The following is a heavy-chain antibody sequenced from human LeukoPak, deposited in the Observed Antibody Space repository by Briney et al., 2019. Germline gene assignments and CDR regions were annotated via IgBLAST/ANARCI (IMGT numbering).Heavy chain of an antibody. D-gene: IGHD6-25*01. CDR1: EFTFSAYW. CDR3: ARENLAAAADY. Sequence: GGSLRLSCAAPEFTFSAYWMHWVRQAPGKGLVWVSRIRGDGSMTNYADSVKGRFTISRDNAKNTLYLQMNSLRLEDTAVYYCARENLAAAADYWGQGTVVTVSS. V-gene: IGHV3-74*01. CDR2: IRGDGSMT. J-gene: IGHJ4*02.